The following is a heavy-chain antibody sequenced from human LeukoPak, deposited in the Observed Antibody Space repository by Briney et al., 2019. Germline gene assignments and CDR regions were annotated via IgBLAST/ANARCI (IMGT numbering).Heavy chain of an antibody. Sequence: PSDTLSLTCIVSGGSISSSRDYWAWIRQPPGKGLEWIANIYYSGSTYYSPSLKSRVIISVDTSKNQFSLKLTSVTAADTAVYFCARTAVAGTEYFDYWGQGTLVTVSS. CDR1: GGSISSSRDY. J-gene: IGHJ4*02. V-gene: IGHV4-39*07. CDR3: ARTAVAGTEYFDY. D-gene: IGHD6-19*01. CDR2: IYYSGST.